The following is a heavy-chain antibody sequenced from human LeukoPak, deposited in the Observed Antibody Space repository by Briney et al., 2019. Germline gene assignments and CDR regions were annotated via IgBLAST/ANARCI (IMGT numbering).Heavy chain of an antibody. CDR2: FDPEDGET. D-gene: IGHD5-12*01. CDR1: GYTLTELS. V-gene: IGHV1-24*01. J-gene: IGHJ4*02. CDR3: ANGYSGYDDYFDY. Sequence: SVKVSCKVSGYTLTELSMHWVRQAPGKGLEWMGGFDPEDGETIYAQKFQGRVTMTEDTSTDTAYMELSSLRSEDTAVYYCANGYSGYDDYFDYWGQGTLVTASS.